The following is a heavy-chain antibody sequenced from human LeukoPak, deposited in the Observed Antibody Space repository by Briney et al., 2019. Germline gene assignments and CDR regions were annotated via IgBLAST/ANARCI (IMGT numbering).Heavy chain of an antibody. CDR1: GFTFNSYA. CDR3: ARDLAGFQEPRYYYYMDV. D-gene: IGHD1-14*01. V-gene: IGHV3-66*02. Sequence: GGSLRLSCAASGFTFNSYAMSWVRQAPGKGLEWVSLIYSDDRAFYADSVKGRFTISRNNSKNTLFLQMSSLKPEDTAIYYCARDLAGFQEPRYYYYMDVWGKGTTVTVSS. CDR2: IYSDDRA. J-gene: IGHJ6*03.